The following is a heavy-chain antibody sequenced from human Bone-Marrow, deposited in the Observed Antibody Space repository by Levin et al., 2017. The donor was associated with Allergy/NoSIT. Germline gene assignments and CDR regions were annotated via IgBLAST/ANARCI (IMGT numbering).Heavy chain of an antibody. CDR1: GYIFTDYY. D-gene: IGHD3-16*01. CDR2: INPNSGGT. CDR3: ARAVASGGKTYYYYMDV. V-gene: IGHV1-2*02. Sequence: ASVKVSCKASGYIFTDYYLHWVRQAPGQGLEWMGWINPNSGGTDYAQKFQGRVTMTRDTSITTAYVDLSRLRSDDTAVYYCARAVASGGKTYYYYMDVWGKGTTVTVSS. J-gene: IGHJ6*03.